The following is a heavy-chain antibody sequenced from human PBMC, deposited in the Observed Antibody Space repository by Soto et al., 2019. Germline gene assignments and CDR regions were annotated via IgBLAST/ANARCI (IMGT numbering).Heavy chain of an antibody. CDR2: IYHSGST. CDR1: GGSISSSNW. J-gene: IGHJ6*02. D-gene: IGHD6-13*01. V-gene: IGHV4-4*02. Sequence: SETLSLTCAVSGGSISSSNWWSWVRQPPGKGLEWIGEIYHSGSTNYNPSLKSRVTISVDKSRNQFSLKLSSVTAADTAVYYCARDNGQQLAATYYFYYGMDVWGQGTTVTVSS. CDR3: ARDNGQQLAATYYFYYGMDV.